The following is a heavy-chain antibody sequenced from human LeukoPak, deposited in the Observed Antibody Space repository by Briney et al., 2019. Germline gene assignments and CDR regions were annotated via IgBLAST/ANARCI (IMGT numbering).Heavy chain of an antibody. CDR2: INSDGSST. J-gene: IGHJ4*02. CDR1: GFTFSSHW. V-gene: IGHV3-74*01. Sequence: QPGGSLRLSCAASGFTFSSHWMHWVHQAPGQGLVWVSRINSDGSSTSYADSVKGRFTISRDNAKNTLYLQMNSLRAEDTAVYYCARAHPLDYWGQGTLVTVSS. CDR3: ARAHPLDY.